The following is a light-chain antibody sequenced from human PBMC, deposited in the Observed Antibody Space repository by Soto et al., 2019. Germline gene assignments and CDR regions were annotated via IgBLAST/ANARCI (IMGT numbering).Light chain of an antibody. J-gene: IGLJ1*01. V-gene: IGLV2-8*01. CDR1: TSDVGGYNF. CDR3: SSYAGSEKYV. CDR2: EAT. Sequence: QSALAQPPSASGSPGQSVAISCTGTTSDVGGYNFVSWYQQHPGKAPKLIIYEATKRPSGVPDRFSGAKSGNTASLIVSGLQAEDEADYYYSSYAGSEKYVFGSGTKVTVL.